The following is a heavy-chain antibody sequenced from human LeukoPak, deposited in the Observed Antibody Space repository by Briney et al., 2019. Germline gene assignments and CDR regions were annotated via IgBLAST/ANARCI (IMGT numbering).Heavy chain of an antibody. CDR1: GYTFTSSG. D-gene: IGHD6-13*01. V-gene: IGHV1-18*01. CDR3: ARDLTTAAARTYCT. Sequence: ASVKDSCKTSGYTFTSSGVSWVRQAPGQGPEWMGWISTYNGNTNYAQNFQGRVTMTTDTSTSTAYMEVRSLRSDDTAVYYGARDLTTAAARTYCTWGHGTLVAVSS. CDR2: ISTYNGNT. J-gene: IGHJ4*03.